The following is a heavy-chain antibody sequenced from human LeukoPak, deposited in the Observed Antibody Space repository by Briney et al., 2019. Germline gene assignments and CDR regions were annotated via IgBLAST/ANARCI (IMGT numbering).Heavy chain of an antibody. CDR3: ARDHAYAFDI. D-gene: IGHD2-2*01. CDR1: GFTFSSYS. J-gene: IGHJ3*02. CDR2: IGSAI. Sequence: GGSLRLSCAASGFTFSSYSMNWVRQAPGKGLEWISYIGSAIYYADSVKGRFTISRDNAKNSLYLQMNSLRAEDTAVYYCARDHAYAFDIWGQGTLVTVSS. V-gene: IGHV3-48*01.